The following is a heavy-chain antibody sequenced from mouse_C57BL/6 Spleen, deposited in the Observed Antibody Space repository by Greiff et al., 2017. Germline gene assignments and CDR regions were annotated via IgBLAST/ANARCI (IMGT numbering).Heavy chain of an antibody. CDR1: GYTFTSYW. J-gene: IGHJ4*01. Sequence: QVQLQQSGAELVKPGASVKLSCKASGYTFTSYWMQWVKQRPGQGLEWIGEIDPSDSYTNYNQKFKGKATLTVDTSSSTAYMQLSSLTSEEAAVYYCARSVTAVGATDAMDYWGQGTSVTVSA. CDR3: ARSVTAVGATDAMDY. D-gene: IGHD1-1*01. CDR2: IDPSDSYT. V-gene: IGHV1-50*01.